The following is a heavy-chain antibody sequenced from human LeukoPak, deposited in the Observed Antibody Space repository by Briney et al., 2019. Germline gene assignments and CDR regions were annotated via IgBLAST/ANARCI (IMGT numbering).Heavy chain of an antibody. CDR2: IYYSGST. V-gene: IGHV4-39*01. CDR1: GGSISSSSYY. J-gene: IGHJ4*02. CDR3: ARLGRDGTTVTTFDY. Sequence: PSETLSLTCTVSGGSISSSSYYWGWIRQPPGKGLEWIGRIYYSGSTYYNPSLKSRVTISVDTSKNQFSLKLSSVTAADTAVYYCARLGRDGTTVTTFDYWGQGTLVTVSS. D-gene: IGHD4-17*01.